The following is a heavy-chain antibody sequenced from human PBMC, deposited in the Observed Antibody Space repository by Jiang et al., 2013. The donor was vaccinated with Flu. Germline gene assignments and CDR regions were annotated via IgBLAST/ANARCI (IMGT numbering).Heavy chain of an antibody. D-gene: IGHD3-22*01. CDR3: AKEGDDSSGYYGIGSGHYYYGMDR. CDR2: ISGSGDST. V-gene: IGHV3-23*04. Sequence: VQLVESGGGLVQPGGSLRLSCAASGFTFSNYAMNWVRQAPGKGLEWVSAISGSGDSTYYADSVKGRFTISRDNSKNTLYLQMNSLRAEDTAVYYCAKEGDDSSGYYGIGSGHYYYGMDRLGQRDHGHRLL. CDR1: GFTFSNYA. J-gene: IGHJ6*04.